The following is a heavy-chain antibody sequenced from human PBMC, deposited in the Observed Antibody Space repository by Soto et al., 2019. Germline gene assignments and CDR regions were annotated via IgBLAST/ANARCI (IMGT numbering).Heavy chain of an antibody. Sequence: GGSLRLSCAASGFSFNSYAMNWVRQAPGKGLEWISFISGRGTTIYYADSVKGRFTVSRDNAQNSLFLQVDSLRDEDTAVYYCPRLGFCSGANCNHSSYSSAMDIGGQGPTATVPS. CDR2: ISGRGTTI. CDR1: GFSFNSYA. V-gene: IGHV3-48*02. J-gene: IGHJ6*02. CDR3: PRLGFCSGANCNHSSYSSAMDI. D-gene: IGHD2-15*01.